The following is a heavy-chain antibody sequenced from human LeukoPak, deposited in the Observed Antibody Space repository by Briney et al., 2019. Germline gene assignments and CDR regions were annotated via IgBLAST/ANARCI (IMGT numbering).Heavy chain of an antibody. CDR3: ASRGGCGGSCYSGFDYGDYDPPYYFDY. V-gene: IGHV1-69*05. D-gene: IGHD2-15*01. CDR1: GATFTSYA. Sequence: SVKVSCKASGATFTSYAISWVRQAPGQGLEWMGGIIPIFATANDAQKFQGRATITTDESTSTAYVELSSLRSEDTAVYYCASRGGCGGSCYSGFDYGDYDPPYYFDYWGQGTLVTVSS. J-gene: IGHJ4*02. CDR2: IIPIFATA.